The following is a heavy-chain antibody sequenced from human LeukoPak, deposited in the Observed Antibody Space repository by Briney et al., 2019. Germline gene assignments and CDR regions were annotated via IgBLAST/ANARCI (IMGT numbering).Heavy chain of an antibody. CDR2: ISGSGGST. J-gene: IGHJ3*02. V-gene: IGHV3-23*01. CDR1: GFTFSSYA. Sequence: GGSLRLSCAASGFTFSSYAISWVRKAPGKGLKWVSAISGSGGSTYYADSVKGRFTISRDNSKNTLYLEMNSLRAEDTAVYYCARDPSTQDAFDIWGQGTMVTVSS. CDR3: ARDPSTQDAFDI.